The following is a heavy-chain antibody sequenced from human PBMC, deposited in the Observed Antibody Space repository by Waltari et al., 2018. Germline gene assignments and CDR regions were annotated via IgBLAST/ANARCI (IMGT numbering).Heavy chain of an antibody. D-gene: IGHD3-3*01. V-gene: IGHV3-21*01. J-gene: IGHJ3*02. CDR2: ISGDSNYI. Sequence: VQLVEAGGGLVKPGGSLRLSCAACGFTFTTSSMNWVRQAPGKGLEWVSSISGDSNYIYYADSLKGRFTISRDNTKNSLYLQMNSLRAEDTALYYCARGSIIAQRLDSFDIWGQGTTVTVSS. CDR3: ARGSIIAQRLDSFDI. CDR1: GFTFTTSS.